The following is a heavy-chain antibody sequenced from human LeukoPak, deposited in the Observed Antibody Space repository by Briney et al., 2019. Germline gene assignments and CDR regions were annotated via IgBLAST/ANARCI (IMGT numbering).Heavy chain of an antibody. D-gene: IGHD2-15*01. CDR2: ISGSAATT. J-gene: IGHJ4*02. CDR1: GFTFNNYA. CDR3: AREVDDYGDS. Sequence: GGSLRLSCAASGFTFNNYAMNWVRQAPGKGLEWVSAISGSAATTYYADSVKGRFSISRDNSKNTLYLQMNSLRAEDTAVYYCAREVDDYGDSWGQGTLVTVSS. V-gene: IGHV3-23*01.